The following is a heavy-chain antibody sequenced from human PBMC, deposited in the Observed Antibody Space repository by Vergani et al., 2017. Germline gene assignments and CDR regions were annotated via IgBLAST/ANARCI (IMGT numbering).Heavy chain of an antibody. Sequence: QVQLQESGPRLVKPSETLSLICSVSGYSISSGYFWGWIRESPGKGLEWLGTIYRTGRTHLSPSLKSRLTISVDTTKNPFSLRMTSATAADPGVYFCARDGGEYDKDALDVWGQGTKVTVTS. D-gene: IGHD2-21*01. J-gene: IGHJ3*01. CDR2: IYRTGRT. V-gene: IGHV4-38-2*02. CDR1: GYSISSGYF. CDR3: ARDGGEYDKDALDV.